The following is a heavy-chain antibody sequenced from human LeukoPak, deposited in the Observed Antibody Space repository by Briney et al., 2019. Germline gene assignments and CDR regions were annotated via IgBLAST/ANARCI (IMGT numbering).Heavy chain of an antibody. V-gene: IGHV3-66*01. CDR3: ARGLYRGVDV. CDR2: IYSGGPA. D-gene: IGHD2-2*02. J-gene: IGHJ6*02. Sequence: GGSLRLSCAASGFTVSTNYMSWVRRAPGKGLEWVSIIYSGGPAYYADSVKGRFTISRDNSKNTLYLQMNRLRADDMAVYYCARGLYRGVDVWGQGTTVIVSS. CDR1: GFTVSTNY.